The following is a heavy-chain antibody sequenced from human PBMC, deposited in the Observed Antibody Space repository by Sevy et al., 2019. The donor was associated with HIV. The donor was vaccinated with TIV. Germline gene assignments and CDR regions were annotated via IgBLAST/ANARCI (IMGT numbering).Heavy chain of an antibody. CDR3: ARDQNGLSGTAMVYGGPYYYYGMDV. CDR1: GGSVSSGSYY. Sequence: SETLSLTCTVSGGSVSSGSYYWSWIRQPPGKGLEWIGYIYYSGSTNYNPSLKSRVTISVDTSKNQFSLKLSSVTAADTAVYYCARDQNGLSGTAMVYGGPYYYYGMDVWGQGTTVTVSS. J-gene: IGHJ6*02. D-gene: IGHD5-18*01. V-gene: IGHV4-61*01. CDR2: IYYSGST.